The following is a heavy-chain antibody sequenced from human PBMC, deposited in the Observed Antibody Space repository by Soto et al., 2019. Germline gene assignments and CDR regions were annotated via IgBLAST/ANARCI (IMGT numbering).Heavy chain of an antibody. D-gene: IGHD6-25*01. J-gene: IGHJ3*02. V-gene: IGHV1-69*13. CDR2: IIPIFGTP. CDR3: ARDAHGYPLPQVAFDI. CDR1: GVTFSSYA. Sequence: SVKVSCKASGVTFSSYAISWVRQAPGQGPEWMGGIIPIFGTPKYAQKFQGGVTITADESTSTAYMELNSLRSEDTAVYYCARDAHGYPLPQVAFDIWGQGTMVTVSS.